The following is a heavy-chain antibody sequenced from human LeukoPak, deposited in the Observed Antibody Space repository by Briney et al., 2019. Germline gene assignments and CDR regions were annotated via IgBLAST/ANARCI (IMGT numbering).Heavy chain of an antibody. CDR3: AGGFELDY. CDR2: IKQEGSEK. V-gene: IGHV3-7*01. CDR1: GFTFSSFW. J-gene: IGHJ4*02. Sequence: GGSLRLSCAASGFTFSSFWMSWVRQAPGKGLEWVANIKQEGSEKYYVGSVKGRFTISGDDARNSLYLQMNSLRAEDTAVYFCAGGFELDYWGQGTLVTVSS.